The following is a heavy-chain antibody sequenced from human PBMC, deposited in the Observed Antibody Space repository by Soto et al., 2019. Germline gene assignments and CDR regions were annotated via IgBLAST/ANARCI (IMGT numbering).Heavy chain of an antibody. V-gene: IGHV5-51*03. CDR1: GYSFTKYC. Sequence: EVQLVQSGAEVKEPGASLKISCKGSGYSFTKYCIGWVRQMPGKGLEWMAIIYPDESDTRYSPSFQGQVTISADKSISTAYLQWISLKASDTAMYYCVRMGFSGGGYLSYYYYGMDIWGQGTTVTV. CDR3: VRMGFSGGGYLSYYYYGMDI. J-gene: IGHJ6*02. CDR2: IYPDESDT. D-gene: IGHD5-12*01.